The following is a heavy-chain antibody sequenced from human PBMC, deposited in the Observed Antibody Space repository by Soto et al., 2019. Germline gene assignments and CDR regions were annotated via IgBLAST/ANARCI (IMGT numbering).Heavy chain of an antibody. CDR2: IFYSGST. D-gene: IGHD1-26*01. Sequence: QVQLQESGPGLVKPSQTLSLTCTVSGGSISSGDYYWSWIRQPPGKGLEWIGYIFYSGSTYYNPSPKSRLSISVDTSKNQFSLKLSSVTAADTAVYYCARAVRGSYYDSWGQGTLVTVSS. CDR3: ARAVRGSYYDS. J-gene: IGHJ4*02. V-gene: IGHV4-30-4*01. CDR1: GGSISSGDYY.